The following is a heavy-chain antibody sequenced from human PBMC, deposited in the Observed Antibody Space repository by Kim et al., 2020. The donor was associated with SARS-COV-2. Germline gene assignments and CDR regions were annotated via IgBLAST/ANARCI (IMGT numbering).Heavy chain of an antibody. V-gene: IGHV5-51*01. CDR2: IYPSDSDT. Sequence: GESLKISCKGFGYNFADNWIGWVRQMPGKGLEWMGVIYPSDSDTRYSPSFEGQVTMSADRSLSIAYLQWSMLKAADSATYYCAKSTGGNTPYYLYFWGPGTLVTVSS. D-gene: IGHD2-8*02. CDR1: GYNFADNW. CDR3: AKSTGGNTPYYLYF. J-gene: IGHJ4*02.